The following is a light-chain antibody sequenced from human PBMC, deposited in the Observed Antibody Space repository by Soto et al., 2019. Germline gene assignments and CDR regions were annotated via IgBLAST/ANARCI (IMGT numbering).Light chain of an antibody. CDR1: SSDVGGYNY. Sequence: QSVLTQPASVSGSPGQSITISCTGTSSDVGGYNYVSWYQQHPGKAPKLMIYDVSNRPSGVSNRFSGSKSGNTASLTISGLQAEDEADYYCSSYKSSSTPSYVFGTGTTVTVL. CDR3: SSYKSSSTPSYV. V-gene: IGLV2-14*01. CDR2: DVS. J-gene: IGLJ1*01.